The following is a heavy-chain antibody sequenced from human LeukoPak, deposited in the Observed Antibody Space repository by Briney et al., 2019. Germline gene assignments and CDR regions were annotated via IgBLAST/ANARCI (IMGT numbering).Heavy chain of an antibody. V-gene: IGHV4-38-2*02. D-gene: IGHD3-16*01. CDR2: IYHSGST. J-gene: IGHJ4*02. CDR3: ARMGTHFDY. Sequence: SETLSLTCTVSGYSISSGYYWGWIRQPPGKGLEWIRSIYHSGSTYYNPSLKSRVTISVDTSKNQFSLKLSSVTAADTAVYYCARMGTHFDYWGQGTLVTVSS. CDR1: GYSISSGYY.